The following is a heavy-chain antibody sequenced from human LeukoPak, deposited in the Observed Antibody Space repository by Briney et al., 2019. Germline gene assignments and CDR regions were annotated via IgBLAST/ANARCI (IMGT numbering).Heavy chain of an antibody. CDR1: GGSFSGYY. V-gene: IGHV4-59*01. Sequence: PSETLSLTCAVYGGSFSGYYWHWIRQPPGKGLEWIGYIYYSGSTNYNPSLKSRVTISVDTSRKQFSLKLHSVSAADTAVYYCARDRGRATWFDPWGQGTVVTVSS. CDR3: ARDRGRATWFDP. D-gene: IGHD3-10*01. J-gene: IGHJ5*02. CDR2: IYYSGST.